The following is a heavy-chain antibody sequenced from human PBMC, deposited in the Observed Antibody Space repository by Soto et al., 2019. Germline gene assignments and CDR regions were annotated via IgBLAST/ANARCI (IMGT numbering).Heavy chain of an antibody. D-gene: IGHD3-10*01. J-gene: IGHJ4*02. CDR1: GGTCRSVD. CDR3: ARYGSGSYYNAHHYFDY. Sequence: KIPCQASGGTCRSVDISGGRHAPEQGPEWMGGIIPIFGTANYAQKFQGRVTITADESASTAYMELSSLRSEDTAVYYCARYGSGSYYNAHHYFDYWGQGTLVTVSS. CDR2: IIPIFGTA. V-gene: IGHV1-69*01.